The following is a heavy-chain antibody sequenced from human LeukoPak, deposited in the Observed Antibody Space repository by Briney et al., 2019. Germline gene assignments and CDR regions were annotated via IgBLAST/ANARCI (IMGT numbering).Heavy chain of an antibody. CDR2: MYYGGTS. Sequence: SKTLSLTCSVSGASIRTSTYFWGWIRQSPGRGLEWLGDMYYGGTSNYNPSLKSRVTLSVDTSSNQFSLQLSSVSAADTAIYHCARLVRRYYTNTGSSGGWFFDLWGRGTLVTVSS. CDR1: GASIRTSTYF. V-gene: IGHV4-39*01. J-gene: IGHJ2*01. CDR3: ARLVRRYYTNTGSSGGWFFDL. D-gene: IGHD3-3*01.